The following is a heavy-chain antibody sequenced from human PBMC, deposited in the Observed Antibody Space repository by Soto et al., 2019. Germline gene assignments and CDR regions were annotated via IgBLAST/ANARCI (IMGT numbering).Heavy chain of an antibody. J-gene: IGHJ4*02. CDR2: INPNSGGT. D-gene: IGHD3-16*01. V-gene: IGHV1-2*02. CDR3: AREWGGNIAYYSSDH. CDR1: GYTFTDYQ. Sequence: ASVKVSCKASGYTFTDYQMHWVRQAPGQGLEWMGWINPNSGGTNYAQKFQGRVTMTRDTSITTAYMELSRLTSDDTAIYYCAREWGGNIAYYSSDHWGQGTLVTSPQ.